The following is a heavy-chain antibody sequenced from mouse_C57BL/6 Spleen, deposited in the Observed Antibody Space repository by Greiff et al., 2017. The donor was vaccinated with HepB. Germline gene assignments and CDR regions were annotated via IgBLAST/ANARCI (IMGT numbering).Heavy chain of an antibody. V-gene: IGHV3-6*01. J-gene: IGHJ2*01. Sequence: ESGPGLVKPSQSLSLTCSVTGYSITSGYYWNWIRQFPGNKLEWMGYISYDGSNNYNPSLKNRISITRDTSKNQFFLTLNSVTTEDTATYYCAREDWIWSSREGFDYWGQGTTLTVSS. CDR3: AREDWIWSSREGFDY. CDR2: ISYDGSN. D-gene: IGHD1-1*02. CDR1: GYSITSGYY.